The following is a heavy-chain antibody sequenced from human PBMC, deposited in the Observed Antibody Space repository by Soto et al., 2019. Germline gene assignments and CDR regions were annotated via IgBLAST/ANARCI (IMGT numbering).Heavy chain of an antibody. V-gene: IGHV3-23*01. CDR3: AKGPGMLGLDY. D-gene: IGHD3-10*02. CDR2: ISASGGNT. CDR1: GFTFNSYA. Sequence: LRLSCAASGFTFNSYAMSWVRQAPGKGLEWVSAISASGGNTNYADSVKGRFTISRDNSKNTLYLQMNSLRAEDTAVYYCAKGPGMLGLDYWGQGTLVTVSS. J-gene: IGHJ4*02.